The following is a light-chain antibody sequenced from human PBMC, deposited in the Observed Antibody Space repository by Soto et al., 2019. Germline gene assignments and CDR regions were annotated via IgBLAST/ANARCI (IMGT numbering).Light chain of an antibody. J-gene: IGLJ2*01. V-gene: IGLV2-11*01. CDR1: SSDVGGYNY. CDR2: DVS. Sequence: QSALTQPRSVSGSPGQSVTISCTGTSSDVGGYNYVSWYHQHPGKAPKLIIYDVSQRPSGVPDRFSGSKSGNTASLSISGLQAEDEADYYCCSYAGSFSVVFGGGTQLTVL. CDR3: CSYAGSFSVV.